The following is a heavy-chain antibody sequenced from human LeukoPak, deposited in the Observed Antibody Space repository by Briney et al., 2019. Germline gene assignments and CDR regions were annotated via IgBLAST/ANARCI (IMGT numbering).Heavy chain of an antibody. CDR3: ARVGANSYGMDV. CDR1: GGTFSSYA. D-gene: IGHD3-10*01. Sequence: SVKVSCKASGGTFSSYAISWVRQAPGQGLEWMGGIIPIFGTANYAQKFQGRVTITADESTSTAYMELSSLRSEDTAVYYCARVGANSYGMDVWGQGTTVTVSS. CDR2: IIPIFGTA. V-gene: IGHV1-69*13. J-gene: IGHJ6*02.